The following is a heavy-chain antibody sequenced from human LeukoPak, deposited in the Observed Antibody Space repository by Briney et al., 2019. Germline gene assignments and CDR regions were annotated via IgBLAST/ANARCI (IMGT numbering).Heavy chain of an antibody. CDR2: INPNSGGT. CDR1: GYTFTGYY. V-gene: IGHV1-2*02. J-gene: IGHJ4*02. Sequence: GASVKVSCKASGYTFTGYYMHWVRQAPGQGLEWMGWINPNSGGTNYAQKFQGRVTMTRDTSISTAYMELSRLRSDDTAVYYCARDSVWSGYYSVNYYFDYWGQGTLVTVSS. CDR3: ARDSVWSGYYSVNYYFDY. D-gene: IGHD3-3*01.